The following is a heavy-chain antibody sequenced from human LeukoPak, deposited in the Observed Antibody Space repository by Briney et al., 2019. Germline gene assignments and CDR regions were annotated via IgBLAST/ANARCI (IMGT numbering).Heavy chain of an antibody. J-gene: IGHJ4*02. D-gene: IGHD3-10*01. CDR2: MNPNSGNT. Sequence: GASVKVSCKASGYTFTSYDINWVRQATGQGLEWMGWMNPNSGNTGYVQKFQGRVTMTRNTSISTAYMELSSLRSEDTAEYYCARGVRFGELLDYWGQGTLVTVSS. V-gene: IGHV1-8*01. CDR3: ARGVRFGELLDY. CDR1: GYTFTSYD.